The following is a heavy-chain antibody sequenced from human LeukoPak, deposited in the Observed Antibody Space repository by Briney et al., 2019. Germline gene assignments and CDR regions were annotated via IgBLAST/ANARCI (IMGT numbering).Heavy chain of an antibody. V-gene: IGHV1-2*02. CDR3: ARAQKLEDSDIFTGYVPYYFDY. CDR2: INVASGDT. CDR1: GYKFDDYY. J-gene: IGHJ4*02. D-gene: IGHD3-9*01. Sequence: ASVKVSCKTSGYKFDDYYINWVRQTPGQGYEWLGWINVASGDTRFAQRFQDRVALTRDTSTSTAYMELRSLRSDDTAVYYCARAQKLEDSDIFTGYVPYYFDYWGQGTLVTVSS.